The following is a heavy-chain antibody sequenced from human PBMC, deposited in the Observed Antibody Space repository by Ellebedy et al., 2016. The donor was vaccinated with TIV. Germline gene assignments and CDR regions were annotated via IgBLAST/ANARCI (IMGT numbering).Heavy chain of an antibody. CDR2: ISWDGGST. CDR3: ASSSAWPAPFKF. J-gene: IGHJ1*01. D-gene: IGHD6-19*01. Sequence: GESLKISCAASGFIFDDYTMHWVRQSPEKGLQWVSLISWDGGSTYYADSVKGRFTISRDNSKDSLFLQMNSLRTDDSALYYCASSSAWPAPFKFWGQGTLVTVSS. CDR1: GFIFDDYT. V-gene: IGHV3-43*01.